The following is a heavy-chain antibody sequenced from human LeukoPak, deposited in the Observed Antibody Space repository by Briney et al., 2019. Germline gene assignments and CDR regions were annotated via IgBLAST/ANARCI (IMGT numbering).Heavy chain of an antibody. CDR3: TIWFGEPPYAFDI. J-gene: IGHJ3*02. Sequence: PGGSLRLSCATSGFTFSNAWMNWVRQGPGKGLEWVGRIKSRTSGGTTDYAAPVKGRFTISRDDSKNMVYLQMDSLKTEDTAVYYCTIWFGEPPYAFDIWGQGIVVTVSS. V-gene: IGHV3-15*01. D-gene: IGHD3-10*01. CDR2: IKSRTSGGTT. CDR1: GFTFSNAW.